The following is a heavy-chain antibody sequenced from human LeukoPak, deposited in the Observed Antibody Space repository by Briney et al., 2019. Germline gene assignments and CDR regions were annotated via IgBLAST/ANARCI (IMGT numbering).Heavy chain of an antibody. CDR2: INPNSGST. CDR1: GYTFTGYY. Sequence: GASVKVSCKASGYTFTGYYMHWVRQAPGQGLEWMGWINPNSGSTNYAQKFQGRVTMTRDMSTSTVYMELSSLRTEDTAVYYCASGGYSYGYFDYGGQGTLVTVSS. CDR3: ASGGYSYGYFDY. J-gene: IGHJ4*02. V-gene: IGHV1-2*02. D-gene: IGHD5-18*01.